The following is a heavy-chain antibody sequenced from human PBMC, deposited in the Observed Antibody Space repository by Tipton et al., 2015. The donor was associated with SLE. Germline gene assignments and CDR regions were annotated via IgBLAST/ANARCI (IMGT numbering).Heavy chain of an antibody. Sequence: QSGPEVKKPGASVKVSCKASGYTFTSYGISWVRQAPGQGLEWMGWISAYNGNTNYAQKLQGRVTMTTDTSTSTAYMELRSLRSDDTAVYYCAGSFRGTMEVPPSAFDIWGQGTMVTVSS. CDR1: GYTFTSYG. J-gene: IGHJ3*02. V-gene: IGHV1-18*01. CDR3: AGSFRGTMEVPPSAFDI. CDR2: ISAYNGNT. D-gene: IGHD4/OR15-4a*01.